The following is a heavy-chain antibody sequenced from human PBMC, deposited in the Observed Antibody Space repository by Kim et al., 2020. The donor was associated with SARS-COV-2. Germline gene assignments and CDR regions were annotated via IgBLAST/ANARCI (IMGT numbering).Heavy chain of an antibody. V-gene: IGHV6-1*01. J-gene: IGHJ5*02. Sequence: SQTLSLTCAISGDSVSSNSAAWNWIRQSPSRGLEWLGRTYYRSKWYNDYAVSVKSRITINPDTSKNQFSLQLNSVTPEDTAVYYCARSSAAAGAPRSSYWFDPWGQGTLVTVSS. CDR1: GDSVSSNSAA. CDR3: ARSSAAAGAPRSSYWFDP. CDR2: TYYRSKWYN. D-gene: IGHD6-13*01.